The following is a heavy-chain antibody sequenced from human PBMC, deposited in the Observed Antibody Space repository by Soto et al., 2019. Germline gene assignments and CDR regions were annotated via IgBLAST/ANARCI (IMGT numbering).Heavy chain of an antibody. CDR3: AKDLGAYSSGWLNDY. J-gene: IGHJ4*02. D-gene: IGHD6-19*01. Sequence: GGSLRLSCAASGFTFSSYAMSWVRQAPGKGLEWVSAISGSGGSTYYADSVKGRFTISRDNSKNTLYLQMNSLRAEDTAVYYCAKDLGAYSSGWLNDYWGQGTLVTVSS. CDR1: GFTFSSYA. V-gene: IGHV3-23*01. CDR2: ISGSGGST.